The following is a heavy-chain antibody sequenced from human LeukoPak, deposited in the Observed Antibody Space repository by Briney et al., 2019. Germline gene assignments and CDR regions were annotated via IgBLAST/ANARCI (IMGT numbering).Heavy chain of an antibody. Sequence: GGSLRLSCAASGFTFSSYEMNWVRQAPGKGLEWVSSISSSSSYIYYADSVKGRFTISRDNAKNSLYLQMNSLRAEDTAVYYCARDYYDSSGCYAFDIWGQGTMVTVSS. D-gene: IGHD3-22*01. V-gene: IGHV3-21*01. CDR2: ISSSSSYI. CDR3: ARDYYDSSGCYAFDI. CDR1: GFTFSSYE. J-gene: IGHJ3*02.